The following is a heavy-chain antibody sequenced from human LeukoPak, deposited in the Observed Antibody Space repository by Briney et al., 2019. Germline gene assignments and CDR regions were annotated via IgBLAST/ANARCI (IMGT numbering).Heavy chain of an antibody. D-gene: IGHD6-19*01. Sequence: PGGSLRLSCTTSKFNFNSYGMTWVRQAPGRGLEWVSSISGNGGSTQYAASVQGRLTISRDNSKNTLYLQMNSLRAEDTAVYYCAKYGGIAVAGALNYMDVWGKGTTVTVSS. CDR2: ISGNGGST. CDR1: KFNFNSYG. V-gene: IGHV3-23*01. J-gene: IGHJ6*03. CDR3: AKYGGIAVAGALNYMDV.